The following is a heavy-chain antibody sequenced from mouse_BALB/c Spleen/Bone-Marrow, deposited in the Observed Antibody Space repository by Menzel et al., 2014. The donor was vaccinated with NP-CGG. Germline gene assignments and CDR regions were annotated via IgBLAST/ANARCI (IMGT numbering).Heavy chain of an antibody. CDR3: TIRYYAMDY. V-gene: IGHV1-4*01. Sequence: QVQLKQSGAELARPGASVKMSCQASGYTFTRYTMHWEKQRPGQGLEWIGYINPSSAYTNYNQKFKDMATLTADKSSSTAYMQLSSLTSEDSAVYYCTIRYYAMDYWGQGTSVTVSS. J-gene: IGHJ4*01. CDR2: INPSSAYT. D-gene: IGHD1-1*01. CDR1: GYTFTRYT.